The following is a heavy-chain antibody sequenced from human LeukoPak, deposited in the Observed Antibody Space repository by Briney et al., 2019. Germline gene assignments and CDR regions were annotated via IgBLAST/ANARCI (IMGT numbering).Heavy chain of an antibody. Sequence: GGSLRLSCEVSGFSLTTYGMLWVRQAPGKGLEWVSVSYSGGSSYYTDSVKGRFTMSRDSSKNTVNLQMNILTVEDTAVYYCARILGTTDAFDIWGQGTMVTVSS. CDR2: SYSGGSS. CDR1: GFSLTTYG. D-gene: IGHD2/OR15-2a*01. CDR3: ARILGTTDAFDI. J-gene: IGHJ3*02. V-gene: IGHV3-53*01.